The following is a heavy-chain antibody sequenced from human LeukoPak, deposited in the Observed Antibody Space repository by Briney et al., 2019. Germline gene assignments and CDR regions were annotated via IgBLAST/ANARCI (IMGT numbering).Heavy chain of an antibody. D-gene: IGHD3-22*01. Sequence: GGSLRLSCAASGFTFSSYGMSWVRQAPGKGLEWVSGISGGGASTYYADSVKGRFTISRDNSKNTLYLQMNSLRAEDTAVYYCAKGGYYFDSTNWFDPWGREPWSPSPQ. CDR2: ISGGGAST. CDR1: GFTFSSYG. J-gene: IGHJ5*02. V-gene: IGHV3-23*01. CDR3: AKGGYYFDSTNWFDP.